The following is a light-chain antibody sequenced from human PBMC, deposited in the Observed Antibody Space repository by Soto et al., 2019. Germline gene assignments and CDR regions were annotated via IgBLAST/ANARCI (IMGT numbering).Light chain of an antibody. CDR3: QQYYNSPMYT. CDR2: GGS. Sequence: VLTQSPGTLSLSPGDRASLSCRASQTVRSGYLAWYQQKPGQAPRLLIYGGSNRATGIPDRFSGSGSEKDFTLTISRLEPVESAGYYCQQYYNSPMYTGGQGTKLEIK. V-gene: IGKV3-20*01. J-gene: IGKJ2*01. CDR1: QTVRSGY.